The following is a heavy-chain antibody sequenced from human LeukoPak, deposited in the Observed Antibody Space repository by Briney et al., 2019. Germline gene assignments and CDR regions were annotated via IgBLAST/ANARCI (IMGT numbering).Heavy chain of an antibody. D-gene: IGHD6-6*01. CDR1: GGSISTYY. V-gene: IGHV4-59*01. CDR2: IYYSRST. Sequence: SETLSLTCTVSGGSISTYYWSWIRQPPGKGLEWIGYIYYSRSTNYIPSLKGRVTISVDTSKNQFSLKLSSVTAADTAVYYCARVTYTIAARYYYYMDVWGKGTTVTVSS. CDR3: ARVTYTIAARYYYYMDV. J-gene: IGHJ6*03.